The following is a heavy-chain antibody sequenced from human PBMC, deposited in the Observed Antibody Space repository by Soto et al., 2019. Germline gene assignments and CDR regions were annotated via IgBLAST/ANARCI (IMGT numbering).Heavy chain of an antibody. CDR2: IFHGGNT. J-gene: IGHJ3*01. Sequence: AETLSLTCAVSGFFISSGNYWGWIRKPPGKGLEWIGSIFHGGNTYYNPSLKSRVTISVDMSKNQFSLKLNSVTAADTAVYYCARARWYDAFDVWGQGTVVTVSS. CDR3: ARARWYDAFDV. V-gene: IGHV4-38-2*01. CDR1: GFFISSGNY. D-gene: IGHD2-15*01.